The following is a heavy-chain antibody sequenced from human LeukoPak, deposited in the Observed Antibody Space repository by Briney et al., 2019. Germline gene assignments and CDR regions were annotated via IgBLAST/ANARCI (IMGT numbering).Heavy chain of an antibody. CDR3: ARLIDLYYGSGSYRTIDY. V-gene: IGHV4-61*02. CDR2: MFTTGTI. D-gene: IGHD3-10*01. CDR1: GGSVNSGSYY. Sequence: PSETLSLTCTVSGGSVNSGSYYWSWIRQPAGKGLEWIGRMFTTGTINYNPSLKSRVTISLDTSKSQFSLKLSSVTAADTAVYYCARLIDLYYGSGSYRTIDYWGQGTLVTVSS. J-gene: IGHJ4*02.